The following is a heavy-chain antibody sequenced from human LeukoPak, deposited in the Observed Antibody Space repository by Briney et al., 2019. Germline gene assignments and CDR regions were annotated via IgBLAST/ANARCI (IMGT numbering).Heavy chain of an antibody. D-gene: IGHD1-26*01. CDR1: GYTFTSYY. CDR3: AHQLKDMTQRASGVSYFQH. V-gene: IGHV1-46*01. Sequence: ASVKVSCKASGYTFTSYYMHWVRQAPGQGLEWMGIINPSGGSTSYAQKFRGRVTMTRDTSTSTVYMELSSLRSEDTAVYCCAHQLKDMTQRASGVSYFQHWGQGTLVTVSS. J-gene: IGHJ1*01. CDR2: INPSGGST.